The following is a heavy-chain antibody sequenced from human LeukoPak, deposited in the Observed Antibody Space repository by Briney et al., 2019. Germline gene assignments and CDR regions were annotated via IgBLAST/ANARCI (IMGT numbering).Heavy chain of an antibody. CDR1: GGSISSGGYY. CDR3: ARRVDVVGPTAVWFHTLHV. D-gene: IGHD2-2*01. Sequence: PSETLSLTCTVSGGSISSGGYYWSWIRQAPGKGLEWIGEINDSGSTNYNPSLKSRLAMSVDMSKNQFSLKLSSVTAADTATYFCARRVDVVGPTAVWFHTLHVWGKGTTVTVSS. V-gene: IGHV4-39*07. CDR2: INDSGST. J-gene: IGHJ6*04.